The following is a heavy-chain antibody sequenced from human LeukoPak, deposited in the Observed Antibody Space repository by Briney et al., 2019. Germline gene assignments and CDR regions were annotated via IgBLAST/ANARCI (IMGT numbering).Heavy chain of an antibody. D-gene: IGHD6-19*01. CDR1: GFTFSGSA. CDR2: IRSKANSYAT. V-gene: IGHV3-73*01. CDR3: TTPIAVAGTDDY. J-gene: IGHJ4*02. Sequence: GGSPRLSCGASGFTFSGSAMHWVRQASGKGLEWVGRIRSKANSYATAYAASVKGRFTISRDDSKNTAYLQMNSLKTEDTAVYYCTTPIAVAGTDDYWGQGTLVTVSS.